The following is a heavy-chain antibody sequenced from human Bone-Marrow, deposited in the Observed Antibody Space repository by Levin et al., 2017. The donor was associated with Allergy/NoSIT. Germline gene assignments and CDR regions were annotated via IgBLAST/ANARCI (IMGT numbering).Heavy chain of an antibody. V-gene: IGHV3-48*02. Sequence: GGSLRLSCAASGFTFSSYSMNWVRQAPGKGLEWVSYISSSSSTIYYADSVKGRFTISRDNAKNSLYLQMNSLRDEDTAVYYCARVISGYSSSSRHFDIWGQGTMVTVSS. D-gene: IGHD6-13*01. J-gene: IGHJ3*02. CDR3: ARVISGYSSSSRHFDI. CDR1: GFTFSSYS. CDR2: ISSSSSTI.